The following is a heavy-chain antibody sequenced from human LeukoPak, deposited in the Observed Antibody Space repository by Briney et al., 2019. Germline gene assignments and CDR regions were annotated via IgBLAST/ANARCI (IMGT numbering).Heavy chain of an antibody. CDR1: GGSFSGYY. CDR2: INHSGST. CDR3: ARPWYYCGSGSYYKAYNWFDP. V-gene: IGHV4-34*01. Sequence: SETLSLTCAVYGGSFSGYYWSWIRQPPGKGLEWIGEINHSGSTNYNPSLKSRVTISVDTSKNQFSLKLSSVTAADTAVYYCARPWYYCGSGSYYKAYNWFDPWVQGTLVTVSS. J-gene: IGHJ5*02. D-gene: IGHD3-10*01.